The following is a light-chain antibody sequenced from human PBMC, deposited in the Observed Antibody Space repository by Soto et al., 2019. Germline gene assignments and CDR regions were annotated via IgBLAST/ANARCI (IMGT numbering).Light chain of an antibody. CDR3: QSYDSSLSASYV. Sequence: QSALTQPPSVSGAPGQRVTISCTGSSSNIGAGYDVHGYHQLPGTAPKPLIYGNSNRPSGVPDRFSGSKSGTSASLAITGLQAEDEADYYCQSYDSSLSASYVFGTGTKLTVL. J-gene: IGLJ1*01. CDR1: SSNIGAGYD. CDR2: GNS. V-gene: IGLV1-40*01.